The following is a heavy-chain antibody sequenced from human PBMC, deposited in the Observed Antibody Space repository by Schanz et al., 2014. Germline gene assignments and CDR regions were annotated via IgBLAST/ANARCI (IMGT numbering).Heavy chain of an antibody. J-gene: IGHJ4*02. Sequence: QLHQWGAGLLKPSETLSLTCAVSGGSFSAYYWSWIRQPPGKGLEWIGYIYSGSSYFNPSLKSRVTITGDASKNQFSLTLSSVTVADTAVYYCARGHDYSPVEYWGQGVLVSVSS. V-gene: IGHV4-34*01. CDR2: IYSGSS. CDR1: GGSFSAYY. D-gene: IGHD4-4*01. CDR3: ARGHDYSPVEY.